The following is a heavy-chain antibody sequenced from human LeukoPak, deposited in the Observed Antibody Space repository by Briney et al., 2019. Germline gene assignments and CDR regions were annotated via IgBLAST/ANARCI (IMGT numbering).Heavy chain of an antibody. Sequence: SETLSLTCAVYGGSFSGYYWSWIRQPPGKGLEWIGEINHSGGTNYNPSLKSRVTISVDTSKNQFSLKLSSVTAADTAVYYCARGYGSGSYYDYWGQGTLVTVSS. V-gene: IGHV4-34*01. CDR1: GGSFSGYY. CDR2: INHSGGT. D-gene: IGHD3-10*01. CDR3: ARGYGSGSYYDY. J-gene: IGHJ4*02.